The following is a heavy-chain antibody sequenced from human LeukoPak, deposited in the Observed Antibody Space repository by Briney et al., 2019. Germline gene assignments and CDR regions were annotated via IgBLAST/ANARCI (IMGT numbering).Heavy chain of an antibody. CDR2: IYYSGST. CDR3: ARAMSIAARRQTIFDY. V-gene: IGHV4-59*08. J-gene: IGHJ4*02. CDR1: GGSISSYY. D-gene: IGHD6-6*01. Sequence: SETLSLTCTVSGGSISSYYWSWIRQSPGKGLEWIGYIYYSGSTNYNPSLKSRVTISVDTSKNQFSLNLTSVTAADTAVYYCARAMSIAARRQTIFDYWGQGTLVTVSS.